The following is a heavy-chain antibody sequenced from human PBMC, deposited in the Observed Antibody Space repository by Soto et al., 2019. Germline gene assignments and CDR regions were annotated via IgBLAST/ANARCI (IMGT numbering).Heavy chain of an antibody. Sequence: GGSLRLSCAASGFTFSSYWMHWVCQVPGKGLVWVSRINSDSSIIYYADAVKGRFTISRDNVKNTLYLQMNSLRAEDTVVYYCVRYRRSVGESYRPGYWGQGTLVTVSS. D-gene: IGHD3-16*02. J-gene: IGHJ4*02. CDR1: GFTFSSYW. CDR2: INSDSSII. V-gene: IGHV3-74*01. CDR3: VRYRRSVGESYRPGY.